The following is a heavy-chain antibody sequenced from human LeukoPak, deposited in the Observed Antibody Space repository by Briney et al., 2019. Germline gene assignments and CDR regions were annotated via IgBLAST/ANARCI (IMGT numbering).Heavy chain of an antibody. CDR2: ISSSGSTT. J-gene: IGHJ4*02. D-gene: IGHD6-13*01. CDR3: ARDWAAAPVY. V-gene: IGHV3-48*03. CDR1: GFTFSSYE. Sequence: GGSLRLSCAASGFTFSSYEMNWVRQAPGKGLEWVSYISSSGSTTYYADSVKGRFTISRDNAKNSLYLQMNSLRAEDTAVYYCARDWAAAPVYWGQGTLVTVSS.